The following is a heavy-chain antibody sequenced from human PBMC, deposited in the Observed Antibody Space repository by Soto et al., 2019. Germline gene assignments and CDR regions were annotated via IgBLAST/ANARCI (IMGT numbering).Heavy chain of an antibody. V-gene: IGHV1-18*01. CDR2: ISANNGNT. J-gene: IGHJ4*02. Sequence: DSVQVSCTASGYPFTTFGISWVRQAPGQGLEWVGWISANNGNTKYSQKFQGRVSLTTETSASTAYMELRSLRSDDTAVYYCAIAGPVDIYAITHVEGWGQGTMVTVAS. CDR3: AIAGPVDIYAITHVEG. CDR1: GYPFTTFG. D-gene: IGHD3-9*01.